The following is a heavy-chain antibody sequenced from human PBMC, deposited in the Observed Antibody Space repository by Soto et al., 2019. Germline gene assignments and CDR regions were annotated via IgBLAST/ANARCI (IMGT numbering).Heavy chain of an antibody. D-gene: IGHD2-15*01. V-gene: IGHV4-59*01. Sequence: SETLSLTCTVSGGCLVSYFWSWIRQPPGKGLEWIGYVFYTERANYTASLKSRVSISLDTSNYQFSLKLSSVTAADTAVYYCARDGAGRMTTIPYSYKGMDVWGPGTMVTVSS. J-gene: IGHJ6*02. CDR3: ARDGAGRMTTIPYSYKGMDV. CDR2: VFYTERA. CDR1: GGCLVSYF.